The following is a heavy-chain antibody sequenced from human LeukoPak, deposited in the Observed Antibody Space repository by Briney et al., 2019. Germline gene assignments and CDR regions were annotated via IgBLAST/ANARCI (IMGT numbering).Heavy chain of an antibody. Sequence: SVKVSCKASGGTFSSYAISWVRQAPGQGLEWMGGIIPIFGTANYAQKFQGRVTITADKSTSTAYMELSSLRSEGTAVYYCATVHNCSGGSCYWGYFQHWGQGTLVTVSS. CDR3: ATVHNCSGGSCYWGYFQH. J-gene: IGHJ1*01. V-gene: IGHV1-69*06. D-gene: IGHD2-15*01. CDR2: IIPIFGTA. CDR1: GGTFSSYA.